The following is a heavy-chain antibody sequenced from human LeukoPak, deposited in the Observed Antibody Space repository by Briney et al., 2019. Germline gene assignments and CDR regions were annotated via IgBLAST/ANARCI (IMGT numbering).Heavy chain of an antibody. D-gene: IGHD4-17*01. V-gene: IGHV4-34*01. CDR2: INHSGST. CDR1: GGSFSGYY. Sequence: SETLSLTCAVYGGSFSGYYWGWIRQPPGKGLEWIGEINHSGSTNYNPSLKSRVTISVDTSKNQFSLKLSSVNAADTAVYYCARGGYGDYVWFDPWGQGTLVTVSS. J-gene: IGHJ5*02. CDR3: ARGGYGDYVWFDP.